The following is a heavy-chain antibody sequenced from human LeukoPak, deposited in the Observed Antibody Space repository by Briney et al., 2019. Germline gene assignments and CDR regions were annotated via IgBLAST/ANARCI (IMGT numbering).Heavy chain of an antibody. V-gene: IGHV3-15*01. D-gene: IGHD3-22*01. CDR1: GFPFSDVW. J-gene: IGHJ4*02. CDR3: TTDWYYYDSSGYYPIF. Sequence: GGSLRLSCAASGFPFSDVWMSWVRQAPGKGLEWVGRIKSKADGGTADYAAPLKGRFTFSRDDSNNTLYLEMKSLKTEDTAVYYCTTDWYYYDSSGYYPIFWGQGTLVTVSS. CDR2: IKSKADGGTA.